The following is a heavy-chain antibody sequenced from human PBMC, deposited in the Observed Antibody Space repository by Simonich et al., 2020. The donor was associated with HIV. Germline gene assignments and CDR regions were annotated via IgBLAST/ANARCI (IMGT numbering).Heavy chain of an antibody. CDR2: INHSGST. V-gene: IGHV4-34*01. CDR1: GGSFSGHY. J-gene: IGHJ2*01. Sequence: QVQPQQWGAGLLKPSETLSLTCAVNGGSFSGHYWTWIRQPPGKGLEWIGEINHSGSTNHNTSLKSRVTISVDTSKNHFSLKLSSVTAADTAVYYCARRRSWVQEAYFDLWGRGTLVTVSS. D-gene: IGHD1-26*01. CDR3: ARRRSWVQEAYFDL.